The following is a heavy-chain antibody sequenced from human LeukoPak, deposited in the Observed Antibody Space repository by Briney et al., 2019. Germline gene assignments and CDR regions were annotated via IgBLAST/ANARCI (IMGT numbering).Heavy chain of an antibody. CDR3: ATDIGSSSDAFDI. D-gene: IGHD5/OR15-5a*01. V-gene: IGHV1-2*02. CDR2: INPNSGGT. J-gene: IGHJ3*02. Sequence: ASVKVSCKASGYTFTGYYMHWVRQAPGQGLEWMGWINPNSGGTNYAQKFQGRVTMTRDTSISTAYMELSSLRSEDTAVYYCATDIGSSSDAFDIWGQGTMVTVSS. CDR1: GYTFTGYY.